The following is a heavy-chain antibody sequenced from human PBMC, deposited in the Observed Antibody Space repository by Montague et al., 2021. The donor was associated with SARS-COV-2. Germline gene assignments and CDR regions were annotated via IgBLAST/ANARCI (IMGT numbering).Heavy chain of an antibody. CDR3: ARIPNSYETVRPLAQ. V-gene: IGHV3-48*03. J-gene: IGHJ4*02. CDR1: GFTFSSYE. CDR2: ISSSGSII. Sequence: SLRLSCSVSGFTFSSYEMDWVRQAPGKGLEWVSYISSSGSIIYYXDSVRGRFTISRDNAKNSLYLQMNSLRAEDTAVYYCARIPNSYETVRPLAQWGQGTLVTVSS. D-gene: IGHD3-10*01.